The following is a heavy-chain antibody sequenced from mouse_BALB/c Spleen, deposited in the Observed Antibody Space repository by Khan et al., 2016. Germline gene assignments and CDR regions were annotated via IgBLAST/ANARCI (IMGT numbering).Heavy chain of an antibody. J-gene: IGHJ2*01. CDR1: GFSLTSYG. Sequence: VQLKESGPGLVAPSQSLSITCTVSGFSLTSYGVHWVRQPPGKGLEWLGVIGAGGSTNYNSAHMSRLSIRKDNSKSQDSLIMISLQTDDTAMYYCARLEDIWGQGTTLTVSS. CDR2: IGAGGST. D-gene: IGHD1-3*01. V-gene: IGHV2-9*02. CDR3: ARLEDI.